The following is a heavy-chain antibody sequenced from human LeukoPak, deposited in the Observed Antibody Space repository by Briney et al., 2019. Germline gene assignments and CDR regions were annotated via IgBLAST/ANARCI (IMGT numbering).Heavy chain of an antibody. J-gene: IGHJ5*02. D-gene: IGHD6-13*01. Sequence: SETLSLTCAVYGGSFSGYYWSWIRQPPGKGLEWIGEINHSGSTNYNPSLKSRVTISVDTSKNQFSLKLSSVTAADTAVYYCARGVYWQRTQGIANWFDPWGQGTLVTVSS. CDR2: INHSGST. CDR3: ARGVYWQRTQGIANWFDP. V-gene: IGHV4-34*01. CDR1: GGSFSGYY.